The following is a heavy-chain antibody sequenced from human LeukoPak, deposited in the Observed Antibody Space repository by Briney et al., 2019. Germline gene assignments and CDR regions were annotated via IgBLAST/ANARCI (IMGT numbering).Heavy chain of an antibody. CDR2: VSPNGYTI. Sequence: GGSLRLSCAASGFTFSNYNMNWVRQTPGKGLEWVSYVSPNGYTIHYADSVKGRFTISRDNAKDSLYLQMNSLRAEDTAVYYCARGVPAAISNWYFDLWGRGTLVTVSS. J-gene: IGHJ2*01. V-gene: IGHV3-48*01. CDR1: GFTFSNYN. D-gene: IGHD2-2*01. CDR3: ARGVPAAISNWYFDL.